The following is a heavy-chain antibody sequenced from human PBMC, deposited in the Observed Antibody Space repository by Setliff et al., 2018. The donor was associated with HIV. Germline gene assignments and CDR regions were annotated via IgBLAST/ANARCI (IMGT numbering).Heavy chain of an antibody. D-gene: IGHD2-21*01. V-gene: IGHV1-69*13. Sequence: SVKVSCKASGGTFSTYAISWVRQAPGQGLEWMGGIIPIFGTANYDQRFQGRVTITADETTSTAYMGLSSLRSEDTAVYFCARDPVSDNSATPYYFDYWGQGTLVTVSS. CDR2: IIPIFGTA. J-gene: IGHJ4*02. CDR3: ARDPVSDNSATPYYFDY. CDR1: GGTFSTYA.